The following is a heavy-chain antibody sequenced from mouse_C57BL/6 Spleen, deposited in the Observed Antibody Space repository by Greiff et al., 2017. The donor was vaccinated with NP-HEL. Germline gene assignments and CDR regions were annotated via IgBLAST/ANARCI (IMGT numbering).Heavy chain of an antibody. J-gene: IGHJ4*01. V-gene: IGHV7-3*01. Sequence: EVKLMESGGGLVQPGGSLSLSCAASGFTFTDDYMSWVRQPPGKALEWLGFIRNKANGYTTEYSASVKGRFTISRDNSQSILYLQMNALRAEDSATYYCARGAFWGAMDYWGQGTSVTVSS. CDR2: IRNKANGYTT. CDR3: ARGAFWGAMDY. CDR1: GFTFTDDY. D-gene: IGHD4-1*01.